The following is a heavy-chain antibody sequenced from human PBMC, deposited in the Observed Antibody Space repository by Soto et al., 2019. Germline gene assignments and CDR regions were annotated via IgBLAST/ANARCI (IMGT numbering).Heavy chain of an antibody. V-gene: IGHV1-24*01. Sequence: QVQLVQSGAEVKKPGASVKVSCKVSGYTLTELSMHWVRQAPGKGLEWMGGFDPDDGETIYAQKFQGRVTMTEDTSTDTADMELSSLRSEDTAVYYCATDPQYDIVTGYYKETRGLFDYWGQGTLVTVSS. J-gene: IGHJ4*02. CDR3: ATDPQYDIVTGYYKETRGLFDY. CDR1: GYTLTELS. CDR2: FDPDDGET. D-gene: IGHD3-9*01.